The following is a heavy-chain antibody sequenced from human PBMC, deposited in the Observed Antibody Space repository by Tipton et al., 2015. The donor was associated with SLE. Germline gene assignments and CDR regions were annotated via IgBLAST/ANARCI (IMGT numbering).Heavy chain of an antibody. CDR2: ISYDGSNK. V-gene: IGHV3-30*14. J-gene: IGHJ6*02. CDR3: ARDKSSGWYWYYAMDV. CDR1: GFTFSSYA. D-gene: IGHD6-19*01. Sequence: SLRLSCAASGFTFSSYAMHWVRQAPGKGLEWAAVISYDGSNKYYADSVKGRFTISRDNSKNTLYLQMNSLRAEDTAVYYCARDKSSGWYWYYAMDVWGQGTTVTVSS.